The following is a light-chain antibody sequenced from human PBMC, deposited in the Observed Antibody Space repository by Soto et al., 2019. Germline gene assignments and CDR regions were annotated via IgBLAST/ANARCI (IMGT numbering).Light chain of an antibody. J-gene: IGLJ2*01. CDR3: CSYAGSTTFVV. Sequence: QSALTQPASVSGSPGQSITISCTGTSSDVGSYNLVSWYQQHPGKAPKLMIYEGSTRPSGVSHRFSGSKSGNTASLTISGLQAEDEADYYCCSYAGSTTFVVFGGGTKLTVL. CDR2: EGS. CDR1: SSDVGSYNL. V-gene: IGLV2-23*03.